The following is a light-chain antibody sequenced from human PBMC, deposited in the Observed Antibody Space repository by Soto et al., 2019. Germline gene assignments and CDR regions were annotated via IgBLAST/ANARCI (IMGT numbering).Light chain of an antibody. CDR1: SSDVGGYNH. V-gene: IGLV2-14*01. J-gene: IGLJ2*01. CDR3: SSYTTRNTLI. CDR2: VVS. Sequence: QSALTQPASVSGSPGQSITISCTGTSSDVGGYNHVSWYQHHPGKAPKLTIYVVSDRPSGVSDRFSGSKSGNTASLTISGLQAEDEADYYCSSYTTRNTLIFGGGTKLTVL.